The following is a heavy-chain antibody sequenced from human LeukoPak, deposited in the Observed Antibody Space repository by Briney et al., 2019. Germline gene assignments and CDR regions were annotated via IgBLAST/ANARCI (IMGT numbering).Heavy chain of an antibody. CDR1: GYTFTGYY. D-gene: IGHD5-12*01. V-gene: IGHV1-2*02. Sequence: GASVTVSCKASGYTFTGYYMHWVRQAPGQGLEWMGWINPNSGGTNYAQKFQGRVTMTRDTSISTAYMELSRLRSDDTAVYYCARDSGYDNYYYYMDVWGKGTTVTISS. CDR2: INPNSGGT. CDR3: ARDSGYDNYYYYMDV. J-gene: IGHJ6*03.